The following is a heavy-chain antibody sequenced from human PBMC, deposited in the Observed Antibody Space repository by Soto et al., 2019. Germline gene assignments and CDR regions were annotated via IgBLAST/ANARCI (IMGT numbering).Heavy chain of an antibody. CDR1: GFTFSNYA. CDR2: ISGGGIST. CDR3: ARDAISMVRGTNNWFDP. D-gene: IGHD3-10*01. J-gene: IGHJ5*02. V-gene: IGHV3-23*01. Sequence: PWGSLRLSCAAPGFTFSNYAIIFFRQSPFKWLEWVSAISGGGISTYYADSVRGRFTISRDNSRNTLYLRMNRLRAEDTAVYYCARDAISMVRGTNNWFDPWGQGTLVTVSS.